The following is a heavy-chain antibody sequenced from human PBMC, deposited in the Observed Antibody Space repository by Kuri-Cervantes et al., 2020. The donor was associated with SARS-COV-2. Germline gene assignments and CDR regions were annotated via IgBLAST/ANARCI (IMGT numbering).Heavy chain of an antibody. Sequence: SETLSLTCTVSGGSISSYYWSWIRQPPGKGLEWIGYIYYSGSTNYNPSLKSRVTISVDTSKNQFSLKLSSVTAADTAVYYCARGGAGYCSGGSCYLWNWFDPWGQGTLVTVSS. CDR3: ARGGAGYCSGGSCYLWNWFDP. CDR1: GGSISSYY. J-gene: IGHJ5*02. V-gene: IGHV4-59*01. CDR2: IYYSGST. D-gene: IGHD2-15*01.